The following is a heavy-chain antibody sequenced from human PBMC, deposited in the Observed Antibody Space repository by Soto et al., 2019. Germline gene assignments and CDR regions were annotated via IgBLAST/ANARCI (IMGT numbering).Heavy chain of an antibody. D-gene: IGHD2-2*01. V-gene: IGHV4-59*01. J-gene: IGHJ5*02. CDR1: GGSISSYY. Sequence: SEALSLTCTVSGGSISSYYWSWIRQPPGKGLEWIGYIYYSGSTNYNPSLKSRVTISVDTSKNQFSLKLSSVTAADKAVYYCARSTRVPNWFDPWGQGPLVTVSS. CDR2: IYYSGST. CDR3: ARSTRVPNWFDP.